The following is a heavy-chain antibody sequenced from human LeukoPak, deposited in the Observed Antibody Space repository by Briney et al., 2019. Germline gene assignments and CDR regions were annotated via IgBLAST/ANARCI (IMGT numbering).Heavy chain of an antibody. V-gene: IGHV3-7*01. Sequence: GGSLRLSCTASGFTFNTYWMGWVRQAPGKGLEWVAGIKEDGSDKYSVDSVKGRFTISRDNTKNSLYLHMDSLRAEDTAVYYCARDTYRFFDLWGRGTLVTVSS. CDR2: IKEDGSDK. J-gene: IGHJ2*01. CDR3: ARDTYRFFDL. CDR1: GFTFNTYW.